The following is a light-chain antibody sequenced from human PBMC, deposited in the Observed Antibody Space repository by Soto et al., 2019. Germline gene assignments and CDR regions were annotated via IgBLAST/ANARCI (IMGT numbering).Light chain of an antibody. CDR2: VAS. CDR3: QQYNNWPPIT. Sequence: EIVMTQSPATLSVSPGERATLSCRASQSVSSNLSCYQQKHDQAARLLIYVASTRATAIPASCSGSGSGTEFTLTLTILQSEDFAFYYYQQYNNWPPITFGQGTKVEIK. V-gene: IGKV3-15*01. CDR1: QSVSSN. J-gene: IGKJ1*01.